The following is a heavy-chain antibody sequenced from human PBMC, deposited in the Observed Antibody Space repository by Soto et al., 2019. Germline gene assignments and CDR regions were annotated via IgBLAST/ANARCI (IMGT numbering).Heavy chain of an antibody. CDR3: AKEIGTIYFHH. CDR1: GFKFDAYS. D-gene: IGHD1-1*01. V-gene: IGHV3-43*01. CDR2: INWNGETT. Sequence: GGSLRLSCAASGFKFDAYSMHWVRQAPGKGPEWVSLINWNGETTFYADSVKGRFTIFRDNSRNSLFLQMNSLRTEDTAFYYCAKEIGTIYFHHLGHGTLVTVSS. J-gene: IGHJ1*01.